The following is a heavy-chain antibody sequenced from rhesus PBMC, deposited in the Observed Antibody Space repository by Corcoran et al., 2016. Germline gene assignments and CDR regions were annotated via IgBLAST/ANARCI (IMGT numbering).Heavy chain of an antibody. V-gene: IGHV4-147*01. J-gene: IGHJ5-1*01. CDR1: GASISSHY. CDR3: ARDESNRFDV. Sequence: QGQLQESGPGLVKHSETRPLTCAVSGASISSHYWSWIRQPPGKGLEWIGYISGGRGSTKHIPSLTGRVTISRDTSKSQISLKLTPVTAADTAVYYCARDESNRFDVWGAGVLVTISS. CDR2: ISGGRGST.